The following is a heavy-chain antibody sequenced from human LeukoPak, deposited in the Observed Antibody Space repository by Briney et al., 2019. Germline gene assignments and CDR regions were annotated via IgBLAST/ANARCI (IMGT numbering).Heavy chain of an antibody. Sequence: ASVKVSCTASGYTFTSYGISWVRQAPGQGLEWMGWISAYNSNTNYAQTLQGRVTMTTDTSTSTAYMELRSLRSDDTAVYYCAREGGYSVYVINWFDPWGQGTLVTVSS. CDR3: AREGGYSVYVINWFDP. CDR1: GYTFTSYG. J-gene: IGHJ5*02. D-gene: IGHD5/OR15-5a*01. V-gene: IGHV1-18*04. CDR2: ISAYNSNT.